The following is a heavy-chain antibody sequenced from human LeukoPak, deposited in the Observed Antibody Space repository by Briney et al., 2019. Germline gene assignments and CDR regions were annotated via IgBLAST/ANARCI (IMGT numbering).Heavy chain of an antibody. Sequence: SETLSLTCTVSGGSISSGSYYWSWIRQPAGKGLEWIGRIYTSGSTNYNPSLKSRVTISVDTSKNQFSLKLSSVTAADTAVYYCARSDSYNLNFDYWGQGTLVTVSS. D-gene: IGHD5-24*01. CDR2: IYTSGST. CDR3: ARSDSYNLNFDY. CDR1: GGSISSGSYY. J-gene: IGHJ4*02. V-gene: IGHV4-61*02.